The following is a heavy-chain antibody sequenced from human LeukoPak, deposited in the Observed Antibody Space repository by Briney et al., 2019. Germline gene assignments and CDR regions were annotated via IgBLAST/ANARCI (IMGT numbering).Heavy chain of an antibody. D-gene: IGHD6-19*01. Sequence: PGGSLRLSCAASGFTFSSYSMNWVRQAPGKGLEWVSSISSSSSYIYYADSVKGRFTISRDNAKNSLYLQMNSLRAEDTAVYYCASPYSSGWGSFDYWGQGTLVTVSS. V-gene: IGHV3-21*01. J-gene: IGHJ4*02. CDR1: GFTFSSYS. CDR3: ASPYSSGWGSFDY. CDR2: ISSSSSYI.